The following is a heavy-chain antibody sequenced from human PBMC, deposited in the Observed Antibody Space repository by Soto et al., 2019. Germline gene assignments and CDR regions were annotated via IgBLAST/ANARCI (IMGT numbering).Heavy chain of an antibody. CDR3: ARAREAGYNFYYGMDV. CDR1: GADINTYS. Sequence: SETLSLTCSVSGADINTYSWTWIRQPAGKGLEWIGRIYTSASINYNPSLKGRVTLSVDTSTNQVSLRLASVTAADTAIYYCARAREAGYNFYYGMDVWGQGTTVTVSS. CDR2: IYTSASI. D-gene: IGHD6-19*01. J-gene: IGHJ6*02. V-gene: IGHV4-4*07.